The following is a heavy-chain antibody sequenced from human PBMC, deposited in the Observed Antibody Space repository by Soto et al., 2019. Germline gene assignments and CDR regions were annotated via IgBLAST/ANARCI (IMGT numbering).Heavy chain of an antibody. CDR1: GASISGFY. J-gene: IGHJ5*02. V-gene: IGHV4-4*07. D-gene: IGHD1-1*01. Sequence: SETLSLACTVSGASISGFYWSWIRKSAGKGLEWIGRIYATGTTGYNPSLKSRVMMSVDTSKKQFSLKLRSVTAADTAVYYCVRDGTKTLRDWFDPWGQGISVTVSS. CDR3: VRDGTKTLRDWFDP. CDR2: IYATGTT.